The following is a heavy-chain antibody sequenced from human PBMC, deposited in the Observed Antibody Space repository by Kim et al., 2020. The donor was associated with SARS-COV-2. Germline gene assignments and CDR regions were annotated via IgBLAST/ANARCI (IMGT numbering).Heavy chain of an antibody. CDR2: FDPEDGET. J-gene: IGHJ4*02. D-gene: IGHD3-22*01. Sequence: ASVKVSCKVSGYTLTAVSMHWVRQAPGKGLEWMGGFDPEDGETTYAQKFQGRVTMTEDTSTNTAFMQLSGLRSEDMAVYYCAISLPFYFDSSAYYCLDYWGQGSLMTVSS. CDR1: GYTLTAVS. V-gene: IGHV1-24*01. CDR3: AISLPFYFDSSAYYCLDY.